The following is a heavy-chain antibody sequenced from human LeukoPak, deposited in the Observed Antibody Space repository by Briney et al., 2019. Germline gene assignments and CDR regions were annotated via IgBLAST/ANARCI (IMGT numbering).Heavy chain of an antibody. CDR1: GGTFSSYA. CDR3: ARDNDSRAPPHFDY. Sequence: ASVKVSCKASGGTFSSYAISWLRQAPGQGLEWRGGIIPIFGTANYAQKFRGRVTITADKSTRTAYMDLSSLRSEDTAVYYCARDNDSRAPPHFDYWGQGTLVTVSS. J-gene: IGHJ4*02. D-gene: IGHD3-16*01. CDR2: IIPIFGTA. V-gene: IGHV1-69*06.